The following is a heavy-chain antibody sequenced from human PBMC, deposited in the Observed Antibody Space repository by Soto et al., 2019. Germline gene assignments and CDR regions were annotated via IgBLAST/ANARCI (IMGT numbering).Heavy chain of an antibody. D-gene: IGHD1-26*01. Sequence: ASVKVSCKVSGYTLTELSMHWVRQAPGKGLEWMAGFDPEDGETIYAQKFQGRVTMTEDTSTDTAYMELSSLRSEDTAVYYCATVEVARELEDWYIDLWGRGTLVTVSS. CDR1: GYTLTELS. V-gene: IGHV1-24*01. J-gene: IGHJ2*01. CDR2: FDPEDGET. CDR3: ATVEVARELEDWYIDL.